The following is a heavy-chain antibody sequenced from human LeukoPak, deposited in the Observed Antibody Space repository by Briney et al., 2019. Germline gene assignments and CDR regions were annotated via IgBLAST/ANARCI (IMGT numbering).Heavy chain of an antibody. V-gene: IGHV4-59*04. Sequence: SETLSLTCSVSGGSTGSDYWSWIRQPPGKGLEWIAYVYYSGSTYYNPSLKSRVTISVDTSKNQFSPKLSSVTAADTAVYYCARRSVTLGSYFDYWGQGTLVTVSS. J-gene: IGHJ4*02. CDR1: GGSTGSDY. CDR2: VYYSGST. CDR3: ARRSVTLGSYFDY. D-gene: IGHD7-27*01.